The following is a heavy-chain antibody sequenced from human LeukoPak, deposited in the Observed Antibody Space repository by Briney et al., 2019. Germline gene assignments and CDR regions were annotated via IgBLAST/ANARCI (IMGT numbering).Heavy chain of an antibody. CDR1: GFTFSSNA. CDR2: ISGSGGST. J-gene: IGHJ4*02. Sequence: PGGSLSLSCAASGFTFSSNAMSGDGQAPGKGLEGVSAISGSGGSTYYADSVKGRFTISRDNSKNTLYLQMNSLRAEDTAVYYCAKDLEHYQYYFDYWGQGTLVTVSS. V-gene: IGHV3-23*01. D-gene: IGHD2-2*01. CDR3: AKDLEHYQYYFDY.